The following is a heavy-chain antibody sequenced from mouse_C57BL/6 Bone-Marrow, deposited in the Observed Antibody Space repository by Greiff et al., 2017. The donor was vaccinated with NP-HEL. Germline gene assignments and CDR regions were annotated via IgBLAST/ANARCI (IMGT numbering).Heavy chain of an antibody. CDR3: ARPPLLGDYVYYAMDY. D-gene: IGHD2-13*01. Sequence: EVQRVESGGDLVKPGGSLKLSCAASGFTFSSYGMSWVRQTPDKRLEWVATISSGGSYTYYPDSVKGRFTISRDNAKNTLYLQMSSLKSEDTAMYYCARPPLLGDYVYYAMDYWGQGTSVTVSS. CDR2: ISSGGSYT. V-gene: IGHV5-6*01. J-gene: IGHJ4*01. CDR1: GFTFSSYG.